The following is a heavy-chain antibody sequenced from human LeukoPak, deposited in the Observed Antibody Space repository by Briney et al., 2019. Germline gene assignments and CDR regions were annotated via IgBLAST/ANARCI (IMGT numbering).Heavy chain of an antibody. D-gene: IGHD6-6*01. J-gene: IGHJ6*03. CDR3: ARVVAARPRYYYYYYMDV. CDR1: GFTVSSNY. Sequence: GSLRRFCAASGFTVSSNYMSWVRQAPGKGLEWGSVIYSGGSTYYADSVKGRFTISRDNSKNTLYLQMNSLRAEDTAVYYCARVVAARPRYYYYYYMDVWGKGTTVTVSS. CDR2: IYSGGST. V-gene: IGHV3-53*01.